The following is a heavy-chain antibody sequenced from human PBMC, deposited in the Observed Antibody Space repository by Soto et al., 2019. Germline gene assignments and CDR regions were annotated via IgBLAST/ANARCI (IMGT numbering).Heavy chain of an antibody. CDR1: GFTFSNAW. CDR3: TAAVHYYYYGMDV. J-gene: IGHJ6*02. Sequence: PGGSLRLSCAASGFTFSNAWMSWVRQAPGKGLEWVGRIKSKTDGGTTDYAAPVKGRFTISRDDSKNTLYLQMNSLKTEDTAVYYCTAAVHYYYYGMDVWGQGTTFTVSS. V-gene: IGHV3-15*01. CDR2: IKSKTDGGTT.